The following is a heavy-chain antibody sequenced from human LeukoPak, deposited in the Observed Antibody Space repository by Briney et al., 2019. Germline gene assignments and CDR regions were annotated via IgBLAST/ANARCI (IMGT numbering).Heavy chain of an antibody. V-gene: IGHV3-23*01. D-gene: IGHD2/OR15-2a*01. CDR2: ISGSGGST. Sequence: GSLRLSCAASGFTFSSYAMSWVRQAPGKGLEWVSTISGSGGSTYYADSVKGRFTISRDNSKNTLYLQMNSLRAEDTAVYYCARDWMGSTRLAGDYWGQGTLVTVSS. CDR1: GFTFSSYA. J-gene: IGHJ4*02. CDR3: ARDWMGSTRLAGDY.